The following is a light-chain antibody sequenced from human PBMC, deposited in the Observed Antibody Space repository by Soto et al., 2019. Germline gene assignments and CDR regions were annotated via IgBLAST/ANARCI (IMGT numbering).Light chain of an antibody. V-gene: IGLV2-11*01. Sequence: QSALTQPRSVSGSPGQSVTISCTGTSSDVGGYNYVSWYQQHPGKAPKLMIYDVSKRPSGVPDRFSGSKSGNTASLTISGLQAEDEADYYCCSYAVTYYVFGTGTKQTVL. CDR1: SSDVGGYNY. CDR2: DVS. J-gene: IGLJ1*01. CDR3: CSYAVTYYV.